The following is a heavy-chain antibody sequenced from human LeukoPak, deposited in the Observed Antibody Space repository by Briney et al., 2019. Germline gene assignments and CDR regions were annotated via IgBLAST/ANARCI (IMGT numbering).Heavy chain of an antibody. V-gene: IGHV4-61*08. CDR3: ARLTSKYFGPQYYYYYMDV. D-gene: IGHD2/OR15-2a*01. J-gene: IGHJ6*03. CDR2: IYYSGST. CDR1: GGSISSGGYS. Sequence: SSETLSLTCAVSGGSISSGGYSWSWIRQPPGKGLEWIGYIYYSGSTNYNPSLKSRVTISVDTSKNQFSLKLSSVTAADTAVYYCARLTSKYFGPQYYYYYMDVWGKGTTVTISS.